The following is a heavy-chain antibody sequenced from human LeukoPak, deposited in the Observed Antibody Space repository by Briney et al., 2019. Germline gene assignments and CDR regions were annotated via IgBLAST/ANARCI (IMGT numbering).Heavy chain of an antibody. D-gene: IGHD2-8*01. J-gene: IGHJ6*03. CDR3: AKDQLMVDYYMDV. V-gene: IGHV3-30*18. Sequence: PGRSLRLSCAASGFTFSSYGMHWVRQAPGKGLEWVAVISYDGSNKYYADSVKGRFTISRDNSKNTLYLQMNSLRAEDTAVYYCAKDQLMVDYYMDVWGKGTTVTVSS. CDR2: ISYDGSNK. CDR1: GFTFSSYG.